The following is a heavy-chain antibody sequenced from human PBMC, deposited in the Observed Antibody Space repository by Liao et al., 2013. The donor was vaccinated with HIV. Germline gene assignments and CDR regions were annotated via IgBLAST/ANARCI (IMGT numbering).Heavy chain of an antibody. CDR3: ARVRCSGGSCYFYYMDV. D-gene: IGHD2-15*01. Sequence: QVQLQQWGAGLLKPSETLSLTCAVYGGSFSGYYWSWIRQPPGKGLEWIGEINHSGSTNYNPSLKSRVTISVDTSKNQFSLKLSSVTAADTAVYYCARVRCSGGSCYFYYMDVWGKGTTVTVSS. CDR2: INHSGST. V-gene: IGHV4-34*01. CDR1: GGSFSGYY. J-gene: IGHJ6*03.